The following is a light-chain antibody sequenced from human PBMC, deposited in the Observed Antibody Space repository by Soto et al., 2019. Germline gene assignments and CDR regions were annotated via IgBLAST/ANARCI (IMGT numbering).Light chain of an antibody. V-gene: IGLV1-51*01. Sequence: QAVVTQPPSVSAAPGQRVAISCSGTRSNIGINPVSWYQHLPGTAPKLLIYDNEKRPSGIPARFSGSKSDTSATLGITGLQTGDEADYYCGTWDSALSVYVFGPGTKLTVL. CDR3: GTWDSALSVYV. CDR2: DNE. J-gene: IGLJ1*01. CDR1: RSNIGINP.